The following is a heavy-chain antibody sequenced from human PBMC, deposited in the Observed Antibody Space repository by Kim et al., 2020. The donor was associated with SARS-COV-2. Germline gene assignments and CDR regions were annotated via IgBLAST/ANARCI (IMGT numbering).Heavy chain of an antibody. D-gene: IGHD4-17*01. CDR1: GGSISSYY. V-gene: IGHV4-59*01. CDR3: ARLCDYGFLGSWFDP. J-gene: IGHJ5*02. Sequence: SETLSLTCTVSGGSISSYYWSWIRQPPGKGLEWIGYIYYSGSTNYNPSLKSRVTISVDTSKNQFSLKLSSVTAADTAVYYCARLCDYGFLGSWFDPWGQGTLVTVSS. CDR2: IYYSGST.